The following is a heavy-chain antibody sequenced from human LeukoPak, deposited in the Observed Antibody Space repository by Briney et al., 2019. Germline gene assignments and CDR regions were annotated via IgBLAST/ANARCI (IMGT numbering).Heavy chain of an antibody. CDR1: GFSFSSYS. CDR2: ISSGTGSYI. J-gene: IGHJ4*02. D-gene: IGHD6-6*01. CDR3: ARCSGVFGSSGY. Sequence: GGSLRLSCVASGFSFSSYSMNWVRQAPGKGLEWVSTISSGTGSYIYYADSVRGRFTISRDDAKNSLYLQMNSLRAEDTAVYYCARCSGVFGSSGYWGQGTLVTVSS. V-gene: IGHV3-21*01.